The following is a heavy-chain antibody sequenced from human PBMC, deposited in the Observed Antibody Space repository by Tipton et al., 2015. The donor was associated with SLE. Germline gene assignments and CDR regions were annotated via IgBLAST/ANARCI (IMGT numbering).Heavy chain of an antibody. J-gene: IGHJ4*02. CDR2: ISSSSSYT. Sequence: SLRLSCAASGFTFSDYYMSWIRQAPGKGLEWVSYISSSSSYTNYADSVKGRFTISRDNAKNSLYLQMNSLRAEDTAVYYCARAAGSYAYFDYWGQGTLVTVSS. D-gene: IGHD1-26*01. CDR3: ARAAGSYAYFDY. V-gene: IGHV3-11*05. CDR1: GFTFSDYY.